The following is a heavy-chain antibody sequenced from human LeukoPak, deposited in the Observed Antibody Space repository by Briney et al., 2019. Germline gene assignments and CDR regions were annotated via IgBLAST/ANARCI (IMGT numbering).Heavy chain of an antibody. CDR2: INQNSYTI. J-gene: IGHJ4*02. CDR3: ARDRGDVWSAYFHY. D-gene: IGHD3-3*01. V-gene: IGHV3-11*01. CDR1: GFTFSDYY. Sequence: QPGGSLRLSCAASGFTFSDYYMTWIRQAPGKGLEWISNINQNSYTIYYADSVKGRFTISRDNAKNSLYLHMNSLRSDDTAVYYGARDRGDVWSAYFHYWGQGTLVTVSS.